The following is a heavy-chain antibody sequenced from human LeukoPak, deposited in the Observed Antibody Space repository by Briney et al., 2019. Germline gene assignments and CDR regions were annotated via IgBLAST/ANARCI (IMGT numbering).Heavy chain of an antibody. V-gene: IGHV1-2*02. CDR1: GYTFTGYY. Sequence: GASVKVSCKASGYTFTGYYMHWVRQAPGQGLEWMGWINPNRGDTNYAQKFQGRVTMTRDTSISTAYMELSRLRSDDTAVYYCARTFVVYCSGGSCSSASHFDYWGQGTLVTVSS. CDR2: INPNRGDT. CDR3: ARTFVVYCSGGSCSSASHFDY. D-gene: IGHD2-15*01. J-gene: IGHJ4*02.